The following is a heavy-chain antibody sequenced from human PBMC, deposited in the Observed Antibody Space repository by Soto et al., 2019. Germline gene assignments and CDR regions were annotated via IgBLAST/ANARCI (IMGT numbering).Heavy chain of an antibody. J-gene: IGHJ4*02. CDR2: ISNSGGDT. CDR3: AKDPYDILTGYPIGTFDY. D-gene: IGHD3-9*01. CDR1: GFTFSSYA. Sequence: GGSLRLSCAASGFTFSSYAVSWVRQAPGKGLDWVSAISNSGGDTYYADSVKGRFTISRDNSKNTLYLQMNSLRAEDTAVYYCAKDPYDILTGYPIGTFDYWGQGTLVTVSS. V-gene: IGHV3-23*01.